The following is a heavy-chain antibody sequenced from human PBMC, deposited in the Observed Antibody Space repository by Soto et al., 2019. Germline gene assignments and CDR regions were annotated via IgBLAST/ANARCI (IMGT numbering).Heavy chain of an antibody. J-gene: IGHJ3*02. V-gene: IGHV1-8*01. Sequence: QVQLVQSGAEVKKPGASVKVSCKASGYTFTSYDINWVRQATGQGLEWMGWMNPNSGNTGYAHKFQGRVTMTRNTAISRSYLELSSLRFEDTSVYYCARGSAKLSYFDWLTALDAFDIWGQATMVTVTS. CDR3: ARGSAKLSYFDWLTALDAFDI. D-gene: IGHD3-9*01. CDR1: GYTFTSYD. CDR2: MNPNSGNT.